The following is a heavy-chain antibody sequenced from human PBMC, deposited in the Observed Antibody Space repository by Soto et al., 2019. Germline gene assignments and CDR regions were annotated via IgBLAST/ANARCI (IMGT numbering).Heavy chain of an antibody. Sequence: GGSLRLSCAASGFTFSSYAMSWVRQAPGKGLEWVALISYDGTEEYHADSVKGRFTISRDSSKDTLYLQMNSLRADDTAVYYCAKDHSYGSPGIDYFDDWGQGTRVTVSS. J-gene: IGHJ4*02. D-gene: IGHD6-13*01. CDR3: AKDHSYGSPGIDYFDD. CDR2: ISYDGTEE. V-gene: IGHV3-30*18. CDR1: GFTFSSYA.